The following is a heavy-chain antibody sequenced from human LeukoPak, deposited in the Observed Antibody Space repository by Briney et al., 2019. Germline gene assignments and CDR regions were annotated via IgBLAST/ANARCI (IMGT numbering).Heavy chain of an antibody. D-gene: IGHD2-2*02. Sequence: GESLKISCKVSRYIFTNYWIGWVRQMPGKGLEWMGIIYPGDSDTRYSPSFQGQVTVSADKSISTAYLQWSSLKASDTAMYYCARFAGGCSSTSCYKDYWGQGTLVTVSS. CDR2: IYPGDSDT. V-gene: IGHV5-51*01. CDR3: ARFAGGCSSTSCYKDY. J-gene: IGHJ4*02. CDR1: RYIFTNYW.